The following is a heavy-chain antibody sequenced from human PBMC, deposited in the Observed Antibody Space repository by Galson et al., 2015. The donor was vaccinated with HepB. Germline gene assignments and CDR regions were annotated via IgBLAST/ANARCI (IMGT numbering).Heavy chain of an antibody. CDR2: ISWNSGSI. J-gene: IGHJ6*02. CDR3: AKSRIAAAGLRGYYYGMDV. Sequence: SLRLSCAASGFTFDDYAMHWVRQAPGKGLEWVSGISWNSGSIGYADSVKGRFAISRDNAKNSLYLQMNSLRAEDTAVYYCAKSRIAAAGLRGYYYGMDVWGQGTTVTVSS. V-gene: IGHV3-9*01. CDR1: GFTFDDYA. D-gene: IGHD6-13*01.